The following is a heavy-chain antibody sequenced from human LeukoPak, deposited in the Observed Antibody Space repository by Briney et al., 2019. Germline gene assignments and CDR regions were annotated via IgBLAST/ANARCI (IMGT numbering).Heavy chain of an antibody. V-gene: IGHV3-64*05. CDR2: ISSNGGST. CDR3: VKGGKGISDSSGYYLFDY. CDR1: GFTFSNYA. J-gene: IGHJ4*02. D-gene: IGHD3-22*01. Sequence: GGSLRLSCSASGFTFSNYAMHWVRQAPGKGLEYVSAISSNGGSTYYADSVKGRFTISRDNSKNTLYVQMSSLRAEDTAVYYCVKGGKGISDSSGYYLFDYWGQGTLVTVSS.